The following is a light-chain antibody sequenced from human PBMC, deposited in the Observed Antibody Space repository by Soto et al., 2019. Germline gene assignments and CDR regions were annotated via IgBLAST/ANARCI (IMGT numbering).Light chain of an antibody. V-gene: IGLV2-14*01. Sequence: QSALTQPASVSGSPGQSITISCTGTSSEVGGYNYVSWYQQHPGKAPKLMIYDVSNRPSGVSNRFSGSKSGNTASLTISGLQAEDEAASSSTLYVFGTGTKLTVL. CDR2: DVS. CDR1: SSEVGGYNY. CDR3: TLYV. J-gene: IGLJ1*01.